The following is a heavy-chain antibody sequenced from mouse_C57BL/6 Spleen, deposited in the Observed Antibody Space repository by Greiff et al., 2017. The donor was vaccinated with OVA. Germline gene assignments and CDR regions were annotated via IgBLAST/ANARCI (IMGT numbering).Heavy chain of an antibody. CDR3: ARFDYGSSYVGYFDV. D-gene: IGHD1-1*01. CDR2: IDPSDSYT. J-gene: IGHJ1*03. CDR1: GYTFTSYW. Sequence: VQLQQPGAELVMPGASVKLSCKASGYTFTSYWMHWVKQRPGQGLEWIGEIDPSDSYTNYNQKFKGKSTLTVDKSSSTAYMQLSSLTSEDSAVYYCARFDYGSSYVGYFDVWGTGTTVTVSS. V-gene: IGHV1-69*01.